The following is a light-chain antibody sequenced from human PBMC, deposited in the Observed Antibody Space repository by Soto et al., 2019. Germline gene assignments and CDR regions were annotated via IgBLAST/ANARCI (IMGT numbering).Light chain of an antibody. CDR2: GES. J-gene: IGKJ1*01. Sequence: EIVMTRTPATLSVSPGERATLSCRASQSVSSDLAWYQHKTGQAPRIVIYGESTRATGIPDRFSGRGSGTEFNLTISRLQSVDFAVYYCQKYDNWPQTCGQGTKVDIK. V-gene: IGKV3-15*01. CDR1: QSVSSD. CDR3: QKYDNWPQT.